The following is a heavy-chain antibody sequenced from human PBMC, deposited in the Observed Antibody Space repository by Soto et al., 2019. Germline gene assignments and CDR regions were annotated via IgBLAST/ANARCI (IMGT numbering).Heavy chain of an antibody. CDR3: ARSTRGGLYYYYYGMDV. CDR1: GGTFSSYA. CDR2: IIPIFGTA. J-gene: IGHJ6*02. Sequence: SVKVSCKASGGTFSSYAISWVRQAPGQGLEWMGGIIPIFGTANYAQKFQGRVAVTADESTSTAYMELSSLRSEDTAVYYCARSTRGGLYYYYYGMDVWGQGTTVTVSS. V-gene: IGHV1-69*13. D-gene: IGHD2-8*02.